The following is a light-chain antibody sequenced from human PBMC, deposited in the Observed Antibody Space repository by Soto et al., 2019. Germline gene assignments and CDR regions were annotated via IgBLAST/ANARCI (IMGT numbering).Light chain of an antibody. CDR1: SSDVCGYNY. CDR3: NSYTSSSTVV. Sequence: QSALTQPASVSGSPGQSITISCTGTSSDVCGYNYVSWYQHHPGKAPKLMIYDVSNRPSGVSDRFSGSKSGNTASLTISGLQAEDEADYYCNSYTSSSTVVFGGGTKLTVL. CDR2: DVS. V-gene: IGLV2-14*03. J-gene: IGLJ2*01.